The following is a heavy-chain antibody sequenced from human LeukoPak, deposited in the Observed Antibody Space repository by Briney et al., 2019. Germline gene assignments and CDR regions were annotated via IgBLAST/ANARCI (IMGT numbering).Heavy chain of an antibody. Sequence: SETLSLTCAVSGGSISSYYWSWIRQPPGKGLEWIGYIYYSGSTNSNPSLKSRVTISVDTSKNQFSLKPSSVTAPDTAVYYCARTRDYYDSSGYYYDYWGQGTLVTVSS. CDR2: IYYSGST. J-gene: IGHJ4*02. CDR1: GGSISSYY. D-gene: IGHD3-22*01. CDR3: ARTRDYYDSSGYYYDY. V-gene: IGHV4-59*08.